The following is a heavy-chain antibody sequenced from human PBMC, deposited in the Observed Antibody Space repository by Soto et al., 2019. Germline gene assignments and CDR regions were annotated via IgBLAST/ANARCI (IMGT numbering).Heavy chain of an antibody. D-gene: IGHD3-16*01. J-gene: IGHJ5*01. CDR1: GFTFSGAA. CDR3: VKGGWLDF. V-gene: IGHV3-73*01. Sequence: GGSLRLSCAASGFTFSGAAMHWVRQASGKGLEWVGRIRSKFNSYATEYAASVKGRFTISRDDSKNTAYLQMNSLKTEDTAVYACVKGGWLDFWGQGTLVTVSS. CDR2: IRSKFNSYAT.